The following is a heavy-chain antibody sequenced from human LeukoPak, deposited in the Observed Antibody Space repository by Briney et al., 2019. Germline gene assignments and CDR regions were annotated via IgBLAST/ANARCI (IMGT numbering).Heavy chain of an antibody. D-gene: IGHD6-6*01. J-gene: IGHJ5*02. CDR2: IIPILGIA. V-gene: IGHV1-69*04. Sequence: SVKVSCKASGGTISSYAISWVRQAPGQGLEWMGRIIPILGIANYAQKFQGRVTITADKSTSTAYMELSSLRSEDTAVYYCARCIAARPGWFDPWGQGTLVTVSS. CDR1: GGTISSYA. CDR3: ARCIAARPGWFDP.